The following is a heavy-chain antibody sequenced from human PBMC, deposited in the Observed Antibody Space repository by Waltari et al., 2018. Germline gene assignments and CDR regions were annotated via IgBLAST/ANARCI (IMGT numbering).Heavy chain of an antibody. D-gene: IGHD1-26*01. CDR2: IYWKDDK. V-gene: IGHV2-5*01. CDR1: GFSLGPSGVT. Sequence: QITLKESGPTLVKPTQTLTLTCTFSGFSLGPSGVTVDWIRQPPGRALEWLAVIYWKDDKRYDCRPLPRSRLSITEYTSKHQAVRTMHNMHPVAAATYYSARRHIPAGGVVGGFEVWGRGTMVTVSS. J-gene: IGHJ3*01. CDR3: ARRHIPAGGVVGGFEV.